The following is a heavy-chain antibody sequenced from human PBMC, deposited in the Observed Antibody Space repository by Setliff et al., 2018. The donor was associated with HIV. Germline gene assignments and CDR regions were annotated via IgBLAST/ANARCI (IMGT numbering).Heavy chain of an antibody. Sequence: PSETLSLTCTVSGGSISSHYWSWIRQPPGKGLEWIGSIYYSGSTNYNPSLKSRVTISVDTSKNQFSLKLSSVTAADTAVYYCARDPPGVRWFGEFYGMGVWGQGTTVTVSS. CDR2: IYYSGST. J-gene: IGHJ6*02. V-gene: IGHV4-59*11. CDR1: GGSISSHY. CDR3: ARDPPGVRWFGEFYGMGV. D-gene: IGHD3-10*01.